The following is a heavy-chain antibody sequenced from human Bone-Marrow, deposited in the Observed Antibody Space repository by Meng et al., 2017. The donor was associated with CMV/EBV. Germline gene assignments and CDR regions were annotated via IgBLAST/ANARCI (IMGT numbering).Heavy chain of an antibody. CDR3: VKEFGNYEGSGYSNCFDH. V-gene: IGHV3-23*01. CDR2: ISDSGGNT. CDR1: GFTFSSYS. D-gene: IGHD3-22*01. J-gene: IGHJ4*02. Sequence: GGSLRLSCAASGFTFSSYSMNWVRQAPGKGLEWVSAISDSGGNTYYADSVKGRFTISRDNSKNTLYLQMNSLRAEDTAVYYCVKEFGNYEGSGYSNCFDHWGQGTLVTVSS.